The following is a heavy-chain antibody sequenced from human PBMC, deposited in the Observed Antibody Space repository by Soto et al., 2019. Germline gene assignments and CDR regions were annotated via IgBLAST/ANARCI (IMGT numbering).Heavy chain of an antibody. Sequence: PGESLKISCKGSGYSFTSYWIGWVRQMPGKGLEWMGITYPGDSDTRYSPSFQGQVTISADKSISTAYLQWSSLKASDTAMYYCATQRNGSGSLAQYWGQGTLVTVSS. V-gene: IGHV5-51*01. J-gene: IGHJ4*02. D-gene: IGHD3-10*01. CDR1: GYSFTSYW. CDR3: ATQRNGSGSLAQY. CDR2: TYPGDSDT.